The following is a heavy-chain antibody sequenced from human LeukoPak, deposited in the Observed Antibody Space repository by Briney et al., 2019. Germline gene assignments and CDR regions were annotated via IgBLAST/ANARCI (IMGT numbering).Heavy chain of an antibody. Sequence: GGSLRLSCAASGFTFSSYGMHWVRQAPGKGLEWVAVIWYDGSNKYYADSVKGRFTISRDNSKNTLYLQMNSLRAEDTAVYYCARANSLGNYDHGPRHYYYGMDVWGQGTTVTVSS. CDR2: IWYDGSNK. V-gene: IGHV3-33*01. CDR3: ARANSLGNYDHGPRHYYYGMDV. CDR1: GFTFSSYG. J-gene: IGHJ6*02. D-gene: IGHD3-3*01.